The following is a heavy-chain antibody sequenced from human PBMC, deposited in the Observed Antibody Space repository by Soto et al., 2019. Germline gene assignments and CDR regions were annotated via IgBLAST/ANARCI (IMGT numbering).Heavy chain of an antibody. CDR3: ARGRTDYDFWSVYYYGMDV. J-gene: IGHJ6*02. CDR1: GGSISSYY. Sequence: SETLSLTCTVSGGSISSYYWSWIRQPPGKGLEWIGYIYYSGSTNYNPSLKSRVTISVDTSKNQFSLKLSSVTAADTAVYYCARGRTDYDFWSVYYYGMDVWGQGTTVTVSS. CDR2: IYYSGST. V-gene: IGHV4-59*01. D-gene: IGHD3-3*01.